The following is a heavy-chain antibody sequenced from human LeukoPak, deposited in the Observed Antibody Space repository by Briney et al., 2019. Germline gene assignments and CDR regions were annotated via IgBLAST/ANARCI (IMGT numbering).Heavy chain of an antibody. CDR2: IYYSGST. CDR3: ARWRGRRDGYNQRGWFDP. CDR1: GGSISSSSYY. J-gene: IGHJ5*02. V-gene: IGHV4-39*07. D-gene: IGHD5-24*01. Sequence: SETLSLTCTVSGGSISSSSYYWGWIRQPPGKGLEWIGSIYYSGSTYYNPSLKSRVTISVDTSKNQFSLKLSSVTAADTAVYYCARWRGRRDGYNQRGWFDPWGQGTLVTVSS.